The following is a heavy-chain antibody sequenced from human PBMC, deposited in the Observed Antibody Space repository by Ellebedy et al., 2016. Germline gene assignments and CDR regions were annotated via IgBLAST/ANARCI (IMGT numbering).Heavy chain of an antibody. CDR2: ISSSSSYI. CDR1: GFTFSSYS. J-gene: IGHJ3*02. CDR3: ARLSGRFGEDAFDI. D-gene: IGHD3-10*01. Sequence: GGSLRLSCAASGFTFSSYSMNWVRQAPGKGLEWVSSISSSSSYIYYADSVKGRFTISRDNAKNSLYLQMNSLRTEDTAVYYCARLSGRFGEDAFDIWGQGTMVTVSS. V-gene: IGHV3-21*01.